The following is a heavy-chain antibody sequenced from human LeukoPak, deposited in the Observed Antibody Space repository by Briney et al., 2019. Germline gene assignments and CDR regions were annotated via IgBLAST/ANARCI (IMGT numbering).Heavy chain of an antibody. CDR2: IYYSGST. CDR3: ARSIPSDY. J-gene: IGHJ4*02. V-gene: IGHV4-59*01. Sequence: PSETLSLTCTVSGGSISSYYRSWIRQPPGKGLEWIGYIYYSGSTNYNPSLKSRVTISVDTSKNQFSLKLSSVTAADTAVYYCARSIPSDYWGQGTLVTVSS. CDR1: GGSISSYY.